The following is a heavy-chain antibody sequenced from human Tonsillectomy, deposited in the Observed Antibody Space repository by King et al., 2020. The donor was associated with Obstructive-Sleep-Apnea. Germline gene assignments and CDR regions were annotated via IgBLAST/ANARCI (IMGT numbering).Heavy chain of an antibody. CDR3: AKESLSPFDF. CDR1: GFSITTSF. CDR2: MRFEASDK. J-gene: IGHJ4*02. V-gene: IGHV3-30*02. Sequence: QLVESGGGVVQPGGSLRLSCVASGFSITTSFMQWGRQAPGKGLEWVAYMRFEASDKSETHSVRGRFTISRDSSRNTLYLQMNSLRPEDTAVYHCAKESLSPFDFWGQGTLVTVSS. D-gene: IGHD2-2*01.